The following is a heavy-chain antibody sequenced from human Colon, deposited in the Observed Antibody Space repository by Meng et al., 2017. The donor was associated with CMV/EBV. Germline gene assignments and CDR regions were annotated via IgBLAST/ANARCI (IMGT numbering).Heavy chain of an antibody. Sequence: GESLKISCAASGFTFSDRYMDWVRQAPGKGLEWVALISYDGTDKYYADSVKGRFTISRDNSKNTLYLQMNSLRTEDTAVYYCAREMGHKKRIFDYWGQGTLVTVSS. J-gene: IGHJ4*02. CDR2: ISYDGTDK. V-gene: IGHV3-30*03. CDR3: AREMGHKKRIFDY. CDR1: GFTFSDRY. D-gene: IGHD2-15*01.